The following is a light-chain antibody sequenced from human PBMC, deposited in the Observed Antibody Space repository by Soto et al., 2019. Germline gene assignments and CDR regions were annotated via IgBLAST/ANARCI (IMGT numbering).Light chain of an antibody. V-gene: IGLV6-57*03. J-gene: IGLJ1*01. CDR2: EDN. CDR1: SGSIASNY. Sequence: NFMLTQPHSVSESPGKTVTISCTRSSGSIASNYVQWYQQRPGSAPTTVIYEDNQRPSGVPDRFSGSIDSSSNSASLTISGLKTEDEADYYCQSYDSSINCVFGTGTKLTVL. CDR3: QSYDSSINCV.